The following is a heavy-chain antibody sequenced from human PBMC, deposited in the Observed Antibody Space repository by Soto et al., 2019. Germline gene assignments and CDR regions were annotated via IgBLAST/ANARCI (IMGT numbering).Heavy chain of an antibody. CDR1: GYTFTSNS. Sequence: QVQLVQSGAELKKPGASVKVSCAASGYTFTSNSITWVRQAPGQGLEWMGWISAYNGETSYAEKFQGRLTMTTDTSTSTAYLELRSLTSDDTAVYYCARVWGSYRARSGGAGFDPWGQGTLVTVSS. D-gene: IGHD3-16*02. J-gene: IGHJ5*02. V-gene: IGHV1-18*04. CDR3: ARVWGSYRARSGGAGFDP. CDR2: ISAYNGET.